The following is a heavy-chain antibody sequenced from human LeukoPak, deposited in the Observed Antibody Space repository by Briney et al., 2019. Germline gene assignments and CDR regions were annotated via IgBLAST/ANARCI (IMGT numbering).Heavy chain of an antibody. CDR1: GDPISGSSYY. V-gene: IGHV4-39*01. CDR2: VYYTGST. J-gene: IGHJ4*02. CDR3: ARHGPPMQRQFYDS. D-gene: IGHD5-24*01. Sequence: SETLSLTCTVSGDPISGSSYYWAWIRQPPGKGLEWIGSVYYTGSTYYMSSLKSRVTISADTSKNLFSLKVNSMTAADTAVYYCARHGPPMQRQFYDSWGQGTLVTVSS.